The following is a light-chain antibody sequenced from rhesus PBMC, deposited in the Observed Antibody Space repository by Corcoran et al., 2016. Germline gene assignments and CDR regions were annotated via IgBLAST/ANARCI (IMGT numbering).Light chain of an antibody. CDR3: QQYNSFPYS. CDR1: QGISSY. CDR2: YAN. V-gene: IGKV1-32*01. Sequence: DIQMTQSPSSLSASVGDRVTITCRASQGISSYLNWYQQKSGKAPKLLIYYANSLESGVPSRFIGSGSGTEFTLTISSLQPDDFATYYCQQYNSFPYSFGQGTKVEIK. J-gene: IGKJ2*01.